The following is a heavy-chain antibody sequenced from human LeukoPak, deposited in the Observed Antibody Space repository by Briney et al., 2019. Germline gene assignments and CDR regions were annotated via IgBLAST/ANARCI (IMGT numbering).Heavy chain of an antibody. D-gene: IGHD3-9*01. CDR2: ISSSSDRV. J-gene: IGHJ4*02. CDR3: AKSHHRYFEILDF. CDR1: GFTFGDYA. Sequence: GGSLRLSCTASGFTFGDYAMSWVRQAPGKGLEWVSYISSSSDRVYYVDSVKGRFTSSRDNARNSMYLQMNSLRAEDTAIYYCAKSHHRYFEILDFWGQGSLVTVSS. V-gene: IGHV3-48*01.